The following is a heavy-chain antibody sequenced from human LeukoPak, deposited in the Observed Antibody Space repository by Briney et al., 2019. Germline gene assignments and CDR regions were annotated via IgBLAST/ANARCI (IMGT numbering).Heavy chain of an antibody. D-gene: IGHD3-16*01. J-gene: IGHJ4*02. Sequence: PGGSLRLSCAASGFTVSSNYMSWVRQAPGKGLEWVANINQDGSEKYYVDSVKGRFTISRDNAKKSLYLQMNSLRADDTAVYYCARDGGPFDSWGQGTLVTVSS. CDR3: ARDGGPFDS. CDR1: GFTVSSNY. V-gene: IGHV3-7*01. CDR2: INQDGSEK.